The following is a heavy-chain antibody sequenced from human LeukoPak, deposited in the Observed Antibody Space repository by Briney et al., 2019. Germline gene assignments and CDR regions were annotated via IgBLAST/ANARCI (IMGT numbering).Heavy chain of an antibody. D-gene: IGHD6-13*01. V-gene: IGHV3-7*05. CDR3: ARDPTSSSWPQNWFDP. CDR1: GFTFSSYW. CDR2: IKQDGSEK. J-gene: IGHJ5*02. Sequence: GGSLRLSCAASGFTFSSYWMSWVRQAPGKGLEWVANIKQDGSEKYYVDSVKGRFTISRDNAKNSLYLQMNSLRAEDTAVYYCARDPTSSSWPQNWFDPWGQGTLVTVSP.